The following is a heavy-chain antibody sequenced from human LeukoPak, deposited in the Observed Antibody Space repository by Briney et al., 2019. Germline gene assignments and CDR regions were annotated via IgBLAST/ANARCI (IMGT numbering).Heavy chain of an antibody. D-gene: IGHD3-16*01. J-gene: IGHJ6*02. Sequence: GGSLRLSCAASGFTFSNYAMNWVRQAPGKGLEWISYISSSGGAIYYTDSVKGRFTISRDNAKNSLHLQMNSLRVEDTAVYYCAKNGGPHGMDVWGQGTTVTVSS. CDR1: GFTFSNYA. V-gene: IGHV3-48*04. CDR2: ISSSGGAI. CDR3: AKNGGPHGMDV.